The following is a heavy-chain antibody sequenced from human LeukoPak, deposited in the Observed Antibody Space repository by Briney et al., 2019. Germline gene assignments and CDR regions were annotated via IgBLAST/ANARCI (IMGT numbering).Heavy chain of an antibody. D-gene: IGHD3-10*01. J-gene: IGHJ5*02. CDR1: GGSVSSGRYY. Sequence: SETLSLTCTVSGGSVSSGRYYWSWIWQPPGKGLEWIGYIYYSGSTNYNPSLKSRVTISVDTSKNQFSLKLSSVTAADTAVYYCAREAFGIQRDWFDPWGQGTLVTVSS. CDR2: IYYSGST. V-gene: IGHV4-61*01. CDR3: AREAFGIQRDWFDP.